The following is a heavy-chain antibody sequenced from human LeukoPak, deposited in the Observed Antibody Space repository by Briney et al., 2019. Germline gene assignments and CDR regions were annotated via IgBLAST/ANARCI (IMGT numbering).Heavy chain of an antibody. J-gene: IGHJ4*02. CDR2: ISGSGGST. D-gene: IGHD3-10*01. CDR3: AKGDVVRGVIFDY. CDR1: GFTFSSYA. Sequence: PGGSLRLSCAASGFTFSSYAMSWVRQAPGKGLEWVSAISGSGGSTYYADSVKGRFTISRDNSKNTLSLQMNSLRAEDTAVYYCAKGDVVRGVIFDYWGQGTLVTVSS. V-gene: IGHV3-23*01.